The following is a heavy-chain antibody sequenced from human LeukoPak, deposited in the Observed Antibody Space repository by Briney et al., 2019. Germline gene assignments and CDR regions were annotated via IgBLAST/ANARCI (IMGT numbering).Heavy chain of an antibody. CDR2: IYYSGST. D-gene: IGHD3-3*01. CDR1: GGSISSYY. J-gene: IGHJ4*02. CDR3: ARDSERRKFLEWLLYFDY. Sequence: SETLSLTCTVSGGSISSYYWSWIRQPPGKGLEWIGYIYYSGSTNYNPSLKSRVTISVDTSKNQFSLKLSSVTAADTAVYYCARDSERRKFLEWLLYFDYWGQGTLVTVSS. V-gene: IGHV4-59*12.